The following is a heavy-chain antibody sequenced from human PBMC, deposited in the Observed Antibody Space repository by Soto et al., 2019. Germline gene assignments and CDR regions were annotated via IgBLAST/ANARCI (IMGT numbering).Heavy chain of an antibody. CDR3: ARGAIP. V-gene: IGHV4-31*03. Sequence: QVQLQESGPGLVKPSQTLSLTCTVSGGSISSGGYYWNWIRQHPGKGLEWIGYIYYIGSTYYNPCVKSRVTTSPDASRKLCSLKLSSVTAADRAVCYWARGAIPGGQGMLVNVST. CDR1: GGSISSGGYY. CDR2: IYYIGST. J-gene: IGHJ5*02.